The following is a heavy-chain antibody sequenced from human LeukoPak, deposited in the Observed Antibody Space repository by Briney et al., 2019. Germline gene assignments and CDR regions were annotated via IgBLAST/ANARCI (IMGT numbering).Heavy chain of an antibody. V-gene: IGHV3-73*01. CDR2: IRSKANSYAT. CDR3: TRPSSTTGTTFWFDP. D-gene: IGHD1-1*01. J-gene: IGHJ5*02. CDR1: GFTFSGSA. Sequence: GGSLRLSCAASGFTFSGSAMHWVRQASGKGLEWVGRIRSKANSYATTYAASVKGRFTISRDDSKNTAYLQMNSLKTEDTAVYYCTRPSSTTGTTFWFDPWGQGTLVTVSS.